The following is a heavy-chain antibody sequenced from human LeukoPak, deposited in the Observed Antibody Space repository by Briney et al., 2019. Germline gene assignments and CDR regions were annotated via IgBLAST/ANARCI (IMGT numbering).Heavy chain of an antibody. D-gene: IGHD6-19*01. Sequence: GGSLRLSCAASGFTFSSYAMSWARQAPGKGLEWVSAVSGSGGSTYYADSVKGRFTISRANSKNTLYLQMNSLRAEDTAVYYCAVCSGWFERVFDYWGQGTLVTVSS. CDR2: VSGSGGST. V-gene: IGHV3-23*01. CDR1: GFTFSSYA. CDR3: AVCSGWFERVFDY. J-gene: IGHJ4*02.